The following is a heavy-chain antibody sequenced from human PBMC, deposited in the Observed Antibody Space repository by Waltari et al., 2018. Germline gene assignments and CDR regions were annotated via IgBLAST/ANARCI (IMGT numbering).Heavy chain of an antibody. J-gene: IGHJ4*02. CDR3: TDPPSDY. V-gene: IGHV3-7*03. Sequence: EVQLVESGGGLVQPGGSLRLSCAASGFTFGRFWMTWVRQAPGKGLEWVANINQDGTARHYVDSVKGRFTISRDNAKGLLYLEMSSLRAEDTAVYYCTDPPSDYWGQGTLVTVSS. CDR1: GFTFGRFW. CDR2: INQDGTAR.